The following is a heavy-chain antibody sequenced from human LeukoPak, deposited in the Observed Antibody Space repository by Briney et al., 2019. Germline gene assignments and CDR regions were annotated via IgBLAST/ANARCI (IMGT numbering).Heavy chain of an antibody. CDR2: INDYTGNT. V-gene: IGHV4-34*01. D-gene: IGHD3-22*01. CDR3: ARGRIAKIVVVHSFHYGMDV. J-gene: IGHJ6*02. Sequence: SETLSLTCDVIGGSFTGYFWTWIRQSPGKGLEWIGEINDYTGNTNYNPSLNSRVSISLEKSKNQFSLELRSVTAADTAVYYCARGRIAKIVVVHSFHYGMDVWGQGTTVTVSS. CDR1: GGSFTGYF.